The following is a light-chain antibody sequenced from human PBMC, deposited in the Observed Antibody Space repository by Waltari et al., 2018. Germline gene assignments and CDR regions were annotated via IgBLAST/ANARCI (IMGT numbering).Light chain of an antibody. CDR1: QSVSSS. CDR2: GAP. J-gene: IGKJ2*01. V-gene: IGKV3-15*01. CDR3: QQYKNWPPMYT. Sequence: EIVMTQSPATLSVSPGERATLSCRASQSVSSSLAWYQQKPGRAPRLLIYGAPTRATGIPARFSVSGSGTEFTLTINSLQSEDSAVYYCQQYKNWPPMYTFGQGTTLEIK.